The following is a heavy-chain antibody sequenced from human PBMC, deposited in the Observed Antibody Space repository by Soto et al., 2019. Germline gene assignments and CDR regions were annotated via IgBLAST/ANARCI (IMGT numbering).Heavy chain of an antibody. CDR3: ARDEKKGESGWVDY. Sequence: QVQLVESGGGVVQPGRSLRLSCAASGFTFSSYGMHWVRQAPGKGLEWVAVIWYDGSNKYYADSVKGRFTISIDNSKNTLYLQMNSLRAEDTAVYYCARDEKKGESGWVDYWGQGTLVTVSS. CDR1: GFTFSSYG. CDR2: IWYDGSNK. V-gene: IGHV3-33*01. D-gene: IGHD6-19*01. J-gene: IGHJ4*02.